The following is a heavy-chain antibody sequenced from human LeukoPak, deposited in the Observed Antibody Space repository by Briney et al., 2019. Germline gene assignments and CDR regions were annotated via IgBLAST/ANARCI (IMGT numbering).Heavy chain of an antibody. V-gene: IGHV4-39*01. J-gene: IGHJ4*02. D-gene: IGHD3-22*01. Sequence: SETLSLTCTVSGVSISSSSYYWDWIRQPPGKGLEWIGSIYYSGSTYYNPSLKSRVTISVDTSKNQFSLKLSSVTAADTAVYYCARQGSGYYYPYYFDYWGQGTLVTVFS. CDR1: GVSISSSSYY. CDR2: IYYSGST. CDR3: ARQGSGYYYPYYFDY.